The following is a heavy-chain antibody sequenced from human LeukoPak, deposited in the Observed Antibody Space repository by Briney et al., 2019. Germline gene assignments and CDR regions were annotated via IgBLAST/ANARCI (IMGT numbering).Heavy chain of an antibody. D-gene: IGHD5-12*01. J-gene: IGHJ4*02. CDR1: GFTFSSYS. CDR3: ASHGGL. V-gene: IGHV3-48*01. Sequence: GGSLRLSCAASGFTFSSYSMNWVRQAPGKGLEWVSYITSSSSTIYYADSVKGRFTISRDNSKNMLYLQMNSLRVEDTALYYCASHGGLWGQGTLVTVSS. CDR2: ITSSSSTI.